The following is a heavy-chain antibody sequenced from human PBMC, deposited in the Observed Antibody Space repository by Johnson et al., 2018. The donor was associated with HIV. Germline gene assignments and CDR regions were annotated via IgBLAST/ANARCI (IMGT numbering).Heavy chain of an antibody. Sequence: QVQLVESGGGVVQPGRSLRLSCAASGFTFSSYAMHWVRQAPGKGLEWVAVISYDGSNKYYADSVKGRFTILRDNSKNTLYLQMSSLRTEDTAVYYCAKVHIPARWSAAFDIWGRGTLVTVSS. J-gene: IGHJ3*02. CDR3: AKVHIPARWSAAFDI. CDR2: ISYDGSNK. V-gene: IGHV3-30*04. D-gene: IGHD6-6*01. CDR1: GFTFSSYA.